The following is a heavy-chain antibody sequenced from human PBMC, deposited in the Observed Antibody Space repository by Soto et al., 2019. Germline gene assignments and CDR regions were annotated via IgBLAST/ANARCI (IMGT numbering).Heavy chain of an antibody. V-gene: IGHV1-69*13. CDR3: ATGSFTSTGGRIGYHYNAMDV. D-gene: IGHD2-2*01. CDR2: IIPIFGPA. Sequence: GTSVEVSCEECGHGLGSRSRRWVRQAPGQGLEWMGGIIPIFGPANFAKKFQGRVTITADESTTTAYMELNSLRSEDTAVYYCATGSFTSTGGRIGYHYNAMDVWGRGTTVTVSS. CDR1: GHGLGSRS. J-gene: IGHJ6*02.